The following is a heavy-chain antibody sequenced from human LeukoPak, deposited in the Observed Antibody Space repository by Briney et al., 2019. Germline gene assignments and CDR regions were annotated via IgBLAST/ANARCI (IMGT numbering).Heavy chain of an antibody. CDR2: INAGNGNT. J-gene: IGHJ4*02. Sequence: GASVKVSCKASGYTFTSYAMHWVRQAPGQRLEWMGWINAGNGNTKYSQKFQGRVTITRDTSASAAYMELSSLRSEDTAVYYCARSLRSLEWLPTRYWGQGTLVTVSS. CDR1: GYTFTSYA. D-gene: IGHD3-3*01. CDR3: ARSLRSLEWLPTRY. V-gene: IGHV1-3*01.